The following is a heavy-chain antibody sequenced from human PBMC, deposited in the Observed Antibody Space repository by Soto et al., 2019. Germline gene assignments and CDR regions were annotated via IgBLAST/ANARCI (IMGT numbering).Heavy chain of an antibody. D-gene: IGHD6-13*01. CDR2: IYSGDSDT. CDR3: ARTGSSRVRAKYYHYGLDV. V-gene: IGHV5-51*01. CDR1: GYSFTNYW. J-gene: IGHJ6*02. Sequence: GESLKISCKGSGYSFTNYWIGWVRQMPGKGLEWMGIIYSGDSDTIYSPSFQGQVTISADKSFTTAYLQWSSLKASDTATYYCARTGSSRVRAKYYHYGLDVWGQGTTVTVSS.